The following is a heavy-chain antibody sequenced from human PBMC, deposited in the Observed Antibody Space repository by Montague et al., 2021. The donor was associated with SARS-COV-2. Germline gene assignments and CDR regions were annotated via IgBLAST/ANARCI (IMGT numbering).Heavy chain of an antibody. CDR3: AREGSGWYYLDY. CDR1: GGSISSGSYY. Sequence: TLSLTCTVSGGSISSGSYYWSWIRQPAGKGLEWIGRIYTSGSTNYNPSLKSRVTISVDTSKNQFSLKLSSVTAADTAVYYCAREGSGWYYLDYWGQGTLVTVSS. D-gene: IGHD6-19*01. J-gene: IGHJ4*02. V-gene: IGHV4-61*02. CDR2: IYTSGST.